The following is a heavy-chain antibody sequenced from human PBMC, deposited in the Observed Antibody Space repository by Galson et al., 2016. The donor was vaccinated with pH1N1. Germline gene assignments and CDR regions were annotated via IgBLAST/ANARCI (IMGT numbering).Heavy chain of an antibody. Sequence: QSGAEVKKPRESLRISCKGFGYSFSNYWIAWVRQMHGKGLECMGVIYPGDSDTKYNPSFEGQVVISADKSISSVFLQWNSLEASDTAMYYCARSTKGVSTGHFDSWGQGTLVTVSS. CDR3: ARSTKGVSTGHFDS. V-gene: IGHV5-51*03. CDR2: IYPGDSDT. J-gene: IGHJ4*02. D-gene: IGHD1-1*01. CDR1: GYSFSNYW.